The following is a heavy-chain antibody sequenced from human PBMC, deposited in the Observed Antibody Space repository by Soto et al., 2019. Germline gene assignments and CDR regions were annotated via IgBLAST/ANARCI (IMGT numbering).Heavy chain of an antibody. J-gene: IGHJ4*02. CDR3: TTHPCGEYIFYFHH. V-gene: IGHV3-23*01. CDR1: GFTFSGYS. CDR2: ILGSDGST. D-gene: IGHD2-21*01. Sequence: EVHLLESGGALVQPGGSLSLSCAASGFTFSGYSMSWVRQSARKGLEWVASILGSDGSTFYADAVKGRFTISRDDSKNTLFLEMNSLRPEDTAVYFCTTHPCGEYIFYFHHWGQGTLVAVSS.